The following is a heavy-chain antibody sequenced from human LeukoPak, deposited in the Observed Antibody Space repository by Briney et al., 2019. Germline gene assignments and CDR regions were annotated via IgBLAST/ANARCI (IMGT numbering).Heavy chain of an antibody. J-gene: IGHJ1*01. V-gene: IGHV1-18*01. Sequence: GASVKVSCKASGYTFTNYGISWVRQAPGQGLEWMGWISAYNGNTNYAQNLQGRVTMTTDTSTSTAYMELRSLTSDDTAVYYCARDLEHCSDTSCSGYFQYWGQGTLVTVSS. CDR1: GYTFTNYG. D-gene: IGHD2-2*01. CDR2: ISAYNGNT. CDR3: ARDLEHCSDTSCSGYFQY.